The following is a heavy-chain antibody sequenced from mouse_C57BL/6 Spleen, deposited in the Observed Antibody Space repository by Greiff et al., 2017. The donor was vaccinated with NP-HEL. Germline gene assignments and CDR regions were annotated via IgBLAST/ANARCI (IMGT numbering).Heavy chain of an antibody. V-gene: IGHV5-6*01. Sequence: EVKLMESGGDLVKPGGSLKLSCAASGFTFSSYGMSWVRQTPDKRLEWVATISSGGSYTYYPDSVKGRFTISRDNAKNTLYLQMSSLKSEDTAMYYCAILSDYWGQGTTLTVSS. J-gene: IGHJ2*01. CDR3: AILSDY. CDR2: ISSGGSYT. CDR1: GFTFSSYG.